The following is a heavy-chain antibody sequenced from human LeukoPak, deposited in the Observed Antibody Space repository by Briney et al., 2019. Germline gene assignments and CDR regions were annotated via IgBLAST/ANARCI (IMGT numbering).Heavy chain of an antibody. D-gene: IGHD4-17*01. CDR3: ARGNDYGAD. CDR1: GYILTDYY. V-gene: IGHV1-2*02. Sequence: ASVKVSCKASGYILTDYYMHWVRQAPGQGLEWMGWINPNSGGTKYAQNFQGRVSMTSDTSISTAYMDLSGLMFDDTAMYYCARGNDYGADWGQGTLVIVSS. CDR2: INPNSGGT. J-gene: IGHJ4*02.